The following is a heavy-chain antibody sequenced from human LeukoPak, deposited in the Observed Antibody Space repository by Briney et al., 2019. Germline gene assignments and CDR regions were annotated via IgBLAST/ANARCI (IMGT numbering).Heavy chain of an antibody. CDR2: TSGSGSST. CDR1: GFTFSRNA. D-gene: IGHD2-21*01. CDR3: AKVKNDAFDV. V-gene: IGHV3-23*01. J-gene: IGHJ3*01. Sequence: GGSLRLSCAASGFTFSRNAMSWVRQAPGKGLEWVSSTSGSGSSTYYLDSVKGRFTISRDNSQNTLYLLMNSLTGEDTAVNYCAKVKNDAFDVWGQGTMVTVSS.